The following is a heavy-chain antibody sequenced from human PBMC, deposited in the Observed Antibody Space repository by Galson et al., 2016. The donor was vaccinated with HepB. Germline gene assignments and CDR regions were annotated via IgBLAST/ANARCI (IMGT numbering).Heavy chain of an antibody. J-gene: IGHJ3*01. V-gene: IGHV3-13*04. CDR2: IGSAADT. D-gene: IGHD2-21*02. Sequence: SLRLSCAASGFTFSNYDMHWGRQAPGRGLEWVSTIGSAADTEYSGSVKGRFTISREDAKNSLFIQMNRLRAGDTALYYCGRETAADAFDFWGQGTMVTVSS. CDR1: GFTFSNYD. CDR3: GRETAADAFDF.